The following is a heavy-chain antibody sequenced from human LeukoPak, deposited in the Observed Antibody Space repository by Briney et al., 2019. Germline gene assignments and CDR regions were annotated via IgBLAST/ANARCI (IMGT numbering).Heavy chain of an antibody. J-gene: IGHJ4*02. CDR3: AREVPFCSGGSCSRRFDS. V-gene: IGHV4-59*01. CDR1: GDSISRNY. D-gene: IGHD2-15*01. CDR2: IYYSGST. Sequence: SETLSLTCTVSGDSISRNYWTWIRQPPGKGLEWLGYIYYSGSTNYNPSLKSRVTISIDTSKNQFSLKLSSVTAADTAVYYCAREVPFCSGGSCSRRFDSWGQGTLVTVSS.